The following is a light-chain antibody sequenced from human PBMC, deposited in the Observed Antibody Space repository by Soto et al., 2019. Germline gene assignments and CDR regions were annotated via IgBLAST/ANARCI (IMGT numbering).Light chain of an antibody. V-gene: IGKV3-20*01. Sequence: EIVLTQSPGTLSLSPGERATLSCRASQNVTSRYLAWYQQKPGQAPRLLIFGAFSRATGIPDRFSGSGSGKDFTFPISRLEPEDFAVYYCQHYGTSHTFGQGTKLE. CDR3: QHYGTSHT. CDR1: QNVTSRY. CDR2: GAF. J-gene: IGKJ2*01.